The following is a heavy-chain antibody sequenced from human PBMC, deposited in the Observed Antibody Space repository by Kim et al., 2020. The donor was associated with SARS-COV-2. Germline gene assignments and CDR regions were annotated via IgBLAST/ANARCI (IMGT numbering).Heavy chain of an antibody. D-gene: IGHD2-21*01. CDR3: VKDCGSVIRDFRF. Sequence: DYADTVKSRFTISRDNSKNTLFLQVSSLRVEDTAVYYCVKDCGSVIRDFRFWGQGTLVTVSS. V-gene: IGHV3-64D*06. J-gene: IGHJ4*02.